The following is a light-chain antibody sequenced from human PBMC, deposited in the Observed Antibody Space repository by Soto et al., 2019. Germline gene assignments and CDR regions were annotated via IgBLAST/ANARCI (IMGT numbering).Light chain of an antibody. CDR3: QSSDSRLSGSDV. J-gene: IGLJ1*01. CDR1: SSNIGAGYH. V-gene: IGLV1-40*01. CDR2: GDS. Sequence: QSVLTQPPSLSAAPGQTVTISCSGGSSNIGAGYHVHWYQQLPGAAPKLLIFGDSNRPSGVPDRFSGSKSGTSASLAITGLQADDEADYYCQSSDSRLSGSDVFGTGTKVTVL.